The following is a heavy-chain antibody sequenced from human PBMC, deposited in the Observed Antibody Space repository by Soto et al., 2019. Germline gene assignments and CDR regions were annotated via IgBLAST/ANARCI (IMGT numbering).Heavy chain of an antibody. Sequence: EVQLLESGGGLVQPEGSRRLSCAASGFTFSSYAMSWVRQAPGKGLEWVSAISGSGGSTYYADSVKGRFTISRDNSKNTLYMQMNSLRAEDTAVYYCAKEYYYDSRYFDYWGQGTLVTVSS. CDR3: AKEYYYDSRYFDY. CDR1: GFTFSSYA. V-gene: IGHV3-23*01. D-gene: IGHD3-22*01. CDR2: ISGSGGST. J-gene: IGHJ4*02.